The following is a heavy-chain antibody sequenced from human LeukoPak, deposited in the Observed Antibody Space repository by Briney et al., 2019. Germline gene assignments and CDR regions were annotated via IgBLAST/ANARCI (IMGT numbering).Heavy chain of an antibody. D-gene: IGHD3-9*01. CDR2: INHSGST. CDR3: ARIQYGDDSLTGYYPNFDY. V-gene: IGHV4-34*01. Sequence: SETLSLTCAVYGGSFSGYYWSWIRQPPGKGLEWIGEINHSGSTNYNPSLKSRVTISVDTSKNQFSLKLSSVSAADTAVYYCARIQYGDDSLTGYYPNFDYWGQGTLVTVSS. CDR1: GGSFSGYY. J-gene: IGHJ4*02.